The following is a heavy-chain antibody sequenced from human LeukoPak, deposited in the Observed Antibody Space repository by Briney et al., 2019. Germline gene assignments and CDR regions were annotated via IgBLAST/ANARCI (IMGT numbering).Heavy chain of an antibody. V-gene: IGHV4-59*01. Sequence: PSETLSLTCTVSGGSISSYYWSWIRQPPGKGLEWIGYIYYSGSTNYNPSLKSRVTISVDTSKNQFSLKLSSVTAADTAVYYCARDDYWGPGNLVTVSS. CDR2: IYYSGST. CDR3: ARDDY. J-gene: IGHJ4*02. CDR1: GGSISSYY.